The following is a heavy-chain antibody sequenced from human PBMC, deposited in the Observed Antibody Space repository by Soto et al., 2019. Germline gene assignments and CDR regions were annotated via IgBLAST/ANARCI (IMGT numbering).Heavy chain of an antibody. D-gene: IGHD3-10*01. CDR3: ARGGGRYYGSGNPDY. Sequence: QVQLVQSGAEVKKPGASVKVSCKASGYTFTGYYMHWVRQAPGQGLEWMGWINPNSGGTNYAQKFQGWVTMTRDTSISTGYMELSRLRSDDTAEYYCARGGGRYYGSGNPDYWGQGTLVTVSS. V-gene: IGHV1-2*04. CDR2: INPNSGGT. J-gene: IGHJ4*02. CDR1: GYTFTGYY.